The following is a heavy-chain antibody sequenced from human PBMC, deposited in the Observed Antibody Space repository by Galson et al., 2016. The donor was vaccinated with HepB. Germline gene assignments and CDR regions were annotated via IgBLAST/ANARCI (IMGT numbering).Heavy chain of an antibody. V-gene: IGHV1-3*01. CDR2: INAGNGNT. D-gene: IGHD3-9*01. CDR3: AGSRPRYFFSFDI. J-gene: IGHJ3*02. CDR1: GYTFTSYA. Sequence: SVKVSCKASGYTFTSYAMHWVRQAPGQRLEWMGWINAGNGNTKYSQKFQGRVTITRDTSASTAYMELSSQRSEDTAVYYCAGSRPRYFFSFDIWGQGTMVTVSS.